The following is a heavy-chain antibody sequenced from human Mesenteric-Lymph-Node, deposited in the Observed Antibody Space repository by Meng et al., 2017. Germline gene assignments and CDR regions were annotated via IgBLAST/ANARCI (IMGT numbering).Heavy chain of an antibody. CDR1: GYTFTSYA. CDR3: ARATVPGASYDL. J-gene: IGHJ4*02. Sequence: QVRLGRSGAELKKPGASVQVSCKASGYTFTSYAMHWVRQSPGQRLEWMGWINAHNGNINYAQKFLGRVTMTTDTSTSTVYMELRSLRSDDTAVYYCARATVPGASYDLWGQGTLVTVSS. CDR2: INAHNGNI. V-gene: IGHV1-3*01. D-gene: IGHD6-19*01.